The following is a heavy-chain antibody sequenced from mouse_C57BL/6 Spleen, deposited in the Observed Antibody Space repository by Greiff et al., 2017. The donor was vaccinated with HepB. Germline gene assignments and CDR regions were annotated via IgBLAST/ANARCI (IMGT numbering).Heavy chain of an antibody. V-gene: IGHV5-16*01. CDR2: INYDGSST. Sequence: EVMLVESEGGLVQPGSSMKLSCTASGFTFSDYYMAWVRQVPEKGLEWVANINYDGSSTYYLDSLKSRFIISRDNAKNILYLQMSSLKSEDTATYYCARDKGYGNYGGNFDYWGQGTTLTVSS. CDR1: GFTFSDYY. CDR3: ARDKGYGNYGGNFDY. D-gene: IGHD2-1*01. J-gene: IGHJ2*01.